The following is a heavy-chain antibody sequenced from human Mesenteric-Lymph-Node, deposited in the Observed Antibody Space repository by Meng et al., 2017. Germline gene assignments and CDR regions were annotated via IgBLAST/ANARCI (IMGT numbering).Heavy chain of an antibody. V-gene: IGHV3-33*01. J-gene: IGHJ4*02. CDR1: GFTFSRYA. D-gene: IGHD1-26*01. CDR3: ARDRGSGTHDAFPGDY. Sequence: GESLKISCAASGFTFSRYAMHWVRQAPGKGLEWVAVIWYDGSNESYIDSVEGRFNIARDYSKNTLYLQINSLSAEDTAVYYCARDRGSGTHDAFPGDYWGQGTLVTVSS. CDR2: IWYDGSNE.